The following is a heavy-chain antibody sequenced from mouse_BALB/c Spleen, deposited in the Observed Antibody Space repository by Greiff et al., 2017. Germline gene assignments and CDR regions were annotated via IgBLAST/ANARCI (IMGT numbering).Heavy chain of an antibody. CDR1: GYTFTSYW. V-gene: IGHV1-69*02. CDR2: IDPSDSET. Sequence: QVQLQQPGAELVKPGAPVKLSCKASGYTFTSYWMNWVKQRPGRGLEWIGRIDPSDSETHYNQKFKDKATLTVDKSSSTAYIQLSSLTSEDSAVYYGARGDFDYWGQGTTLTVSS. CDR3: ARGDFDY. J-gene: IGHJ2*01.